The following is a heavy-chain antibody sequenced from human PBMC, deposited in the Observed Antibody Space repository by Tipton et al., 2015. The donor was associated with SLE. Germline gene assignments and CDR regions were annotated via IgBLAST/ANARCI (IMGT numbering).Heavy chain of an antibody. J-gene: IGHJ6*02. V-gene: IGHV4-39*07. CDR3: ARRAGGFHYYFGMDV. Sequence: TLSLTCSVSTGSIISSCYYWDWIRQPPGKRLGWIGSIHYDGITYYNPSLKRRLTLSIDTSKNQFSLRLSSATAADTAVYYCARRAGGFHYYFGMDVWGRGTTVTVSS. CDR1: TGSIISSCYY. CDR2: IHYDGIT.